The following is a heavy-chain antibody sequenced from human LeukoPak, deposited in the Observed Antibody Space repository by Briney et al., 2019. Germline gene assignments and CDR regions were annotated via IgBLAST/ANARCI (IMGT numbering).Heavy chain of an antibody. Sequence: PSETLSLTCTVSGGSISSYYWSWIRQPPGKGLEWIGYIYHSGSTNYNPSLKSRVTISVDTSKNQFSLKLSSVTAADTAVYYCARGPDAIVVVPAAIAWFDPWGQGTLVTVSS. V-gene: IGHV4-59*01. D-gene: IGHD2-2*01. CDR1: GGSISSYY. CDR3: ARGPDAIVVVPAAIAWFDP. J-gene: IGHJ5*02. CDR2: IYHSGST.